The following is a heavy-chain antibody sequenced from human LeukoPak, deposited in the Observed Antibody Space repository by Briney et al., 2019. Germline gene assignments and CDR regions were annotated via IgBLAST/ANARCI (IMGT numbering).Heavy chain of an antibody. CDR1: GFTFSSYA. CDR3: AKGSYYDSSGSFYFDY. V-gene: IGHV3-23*01. CDR2: ISGSGDNT. J-gene: IGHJ4*02. D-gene: IGHD3-22*01. Sequence: GGSLRLSCAASGFTFSSYAMSWVRQAPGKGLEWVSGISGSGDNTYYADSVKGRFTISRDNSKNTLYVQVNSLGTEDTAAYYCAKGSYYDSSGSFYFDYWGQGTLVTVPS.